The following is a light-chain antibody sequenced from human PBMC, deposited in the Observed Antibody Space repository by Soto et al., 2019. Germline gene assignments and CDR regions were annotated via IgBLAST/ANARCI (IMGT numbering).Light chain of an antibody. CDR1: SSDVGGYNY. CDR3: SSYRRSSTVV. V-gene: IGLV2-14*01. Sequence: QSALTQPASVSGSPGQSITIYCTGRSSDVGGYNYVSWYQQHPGKAPKLMIYDVNNRPSGISNRFSGSKSGNTASLTISGLQAEDEADYYCSSYRRSSTVVFGGGTKLTVL. J-gene: IGLJ2*01. CDR2: DVN.